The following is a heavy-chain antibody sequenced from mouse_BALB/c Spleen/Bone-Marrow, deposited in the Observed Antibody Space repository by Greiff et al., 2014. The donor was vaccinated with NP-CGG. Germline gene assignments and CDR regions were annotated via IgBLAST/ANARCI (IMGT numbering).Heavy chain of an antibody. CDR3: TRGITTVVATRAMDY. CDR1: GYTFTSYW. J-gene: IGHJ4*01. D-gene: IGHD1-1*01. CDR2: IYPGNSDT. Sequence: VQLQQSGTVLARPGASVKMSCKASGYTFTSYWMHWVKQRPGRGLEWIGAIYPGNSDTSYNQKFKGKAKLTAVTSSSTAYMDLSSLTNEDSAVYYCTRGITTVVATRAMDYWGQGTSVTVSS. V-gene: IGHV1-5*01.